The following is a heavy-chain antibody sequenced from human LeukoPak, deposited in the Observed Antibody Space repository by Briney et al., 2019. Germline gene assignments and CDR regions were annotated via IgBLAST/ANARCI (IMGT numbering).Heavy chain of an antibody. D-gene: IGHD3-22*01. V-gene: IGHV4-59*08. J-gene: IGHJ4*02. CDR2: IYYSGST. CDR1: GGSISSYY. CDR3: ARHEGKPVYYDSSGHFGHFAY. Sequence: SETLSLTCTVSGGSISSYYWSWIRQPPGKGLEWIGYIYYSGSTNYNPSLKSRVTISVDTSKNQFSLKLSSVTAADTAVYYCARHEGKPVYYDSSGHFGHFAYWGQGTLVTVSS.